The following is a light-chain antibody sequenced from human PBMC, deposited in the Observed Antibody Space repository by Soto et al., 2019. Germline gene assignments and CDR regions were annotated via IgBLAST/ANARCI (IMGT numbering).Light chain of an antibody. CDR2: EVT. Sequence: QSALTQPPSASGSPGQSVTISCTGTNSDVGGYNFVSWYQQHPGTAPKLIIYEVTKRPSGVPDRFSGSKSGSTASLTVSGLQAEDEADYYRSSYAGSNNRFVFGTGTKLTVL. CDR3: SSYAGSNNRFV. CDR1: NSDVGGYNF. J-gene: IGLJ1*01. V-gene: IGLV2-8*01.